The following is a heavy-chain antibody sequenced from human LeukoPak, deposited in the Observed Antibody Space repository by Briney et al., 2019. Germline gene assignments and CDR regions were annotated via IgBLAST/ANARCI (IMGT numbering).Heavy chain of an antibody. CDR3: ARDRGLTTYCDGDCFEADY. CDR1: GYTFTSYA. V-gene: IGHV7-4-1*02. J-gene: IGHJ4*02. D-gene: IGHD2-21*02. Sequence: ASVKVSCKASGYTFTSYAMNWVRQAPGQGLEWMGWINTNTGKPTYAQGFTGRFVFSLDTSVSTAYLQISSLEAEDTAVYYCARDRGLTTYCDGDCFEADYWGQGSLVTVSS. CDR2: INTNTGKP.